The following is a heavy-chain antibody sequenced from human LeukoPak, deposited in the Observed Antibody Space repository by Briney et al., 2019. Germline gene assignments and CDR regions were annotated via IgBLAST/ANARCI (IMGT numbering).Heavy chain of an antibody. CDR1: GYTFTGYY. J-gene: IGHJ6*03. CDR3: ARTYSSSWYYYYYYMDV. V-gene: IGHV1-18*04. Sequence: ASVKVSCKASGYTFTGYYMHWVRQAPGQGLEWMGWISAYNGNTNYAQKLQGRVTMTTDTSTSTAYMELRSLRSDDTAVYYCARTYSSSWYYYYYYMDVWGKGTTVTVSS. D-gene: IGHD6-13*01. CDR2: ISAYNGNT.